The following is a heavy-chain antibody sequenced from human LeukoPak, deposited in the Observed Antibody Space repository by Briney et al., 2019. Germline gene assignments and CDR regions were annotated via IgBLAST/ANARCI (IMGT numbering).Heavy chain of an antibody. V-gene: IGHV4-4*07. CDR1: GGSISSYY. Sequence: PSETLSLTCTVSGGSISSYYWSWIRQPAGKGLEWIGRIYTSGSTNYNPSLKSRVTMSVDTSKNQFSLKLSSVTAADTAVYYCARDGYYDSSGYYEVNWFDPWGQGTLVTVSS. CDR2: IYTSGST. J-gene: IGHJ5*02. D-gene: IGHD3-22*01. CDR3: ARDGYYDSSGYYEVNWFDP.